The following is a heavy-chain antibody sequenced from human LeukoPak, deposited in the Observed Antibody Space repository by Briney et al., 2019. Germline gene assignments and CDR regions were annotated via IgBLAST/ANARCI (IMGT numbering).Heavy chain of an antibody. CDR2: INHSGSS. CDR3: AMTGITVSGGFDI. J-gene: IGHJ3*02. Sequence: SETLSLTCAVYGGSFSDYYWSWIRQPPGKGLEWIGEINHSGSSSYNPSLKSRVTISVDTSKNQFSLKLTSVTAADTAVYYCAMTGITVSGGFDIWGQGTMVTVSS. V-gene: IGHV4-34*01. D-gene: IGHD6-19*01. CDR1: GGSFSDYY.